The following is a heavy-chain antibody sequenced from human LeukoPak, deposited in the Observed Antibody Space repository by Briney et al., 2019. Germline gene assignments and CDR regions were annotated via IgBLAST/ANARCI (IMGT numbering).Heavy chain of an antibody. V-gene: IGHV3-30-3*01. CDR3: ARESNGDYLHY. Sequence: GGSLRLSCAASGFTFSSYAIHWVRQAPGQGLDLVAVISYDGSNKYYADSVKGRFTISRDNSKNTLYLQMNSLRAEDTAVYYCARESNGDYLHYWGQGTLVTVSS. D-gene: IGHD4-17*01. CDR1: GFTFSSYA. J-gene: IGHJ4*02. CDR2: ISYDGSNK.